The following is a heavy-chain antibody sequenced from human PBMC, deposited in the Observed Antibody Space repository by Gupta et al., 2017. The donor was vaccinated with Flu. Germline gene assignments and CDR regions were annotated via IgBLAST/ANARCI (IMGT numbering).Heavy chain of an antibody. CDR3: AKDSIAPGLYYMDV. CDR1: GFTFDVYP. V-gene: IGHV3-9*01. J-gene: IGHJ6*03. CDR2: ISWNSASI. Sequence: EVQLVESGGGLVQPGRSLRLSCAASGFTFDVYPIHWVRQAPGKGLEWVSGISWNSASIAYADSVKGRFTIPRDNAKNSLHLQMNSLRAEDTALYYCAKDSIAPGLYYMDVWGKGTTVTVSS.